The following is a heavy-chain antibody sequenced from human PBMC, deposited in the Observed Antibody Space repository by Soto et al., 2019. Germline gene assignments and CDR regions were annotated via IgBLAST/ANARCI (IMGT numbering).Heavy chain of an antibody. CDR2: ISGSGGST. J-gene: IGHJ4*02. Sequence: GGSLRLSCDASGFTFRNYAMNWVRQAPGKGLDWVSAISGSGGSTYYADSVKGRFTISRDNSKNTLYLQMNSLRAEDTAVYYCAKDSSWYGTNYYFDYWGQGTLVTVSS. CDR3: AKDSSWYGTNYYFDY. D-gene: IGHD6-13*01. V-gene: IGHV3-23*01. CDR1: GFTFRNYA.